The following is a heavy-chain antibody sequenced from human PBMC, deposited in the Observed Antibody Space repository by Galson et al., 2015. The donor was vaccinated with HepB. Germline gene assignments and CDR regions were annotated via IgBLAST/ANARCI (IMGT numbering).Heavy chain of an antibody. V-gene: IGHV3-21*01. D-gene: IGHD3-16*02. J-gene: IGHJ4*02. Sequence: SLRLSCAASGFTFTTYSMNWVRQAPGKGLEWVSSISTSSSYIYYADSVKGRFTISRDNAKNSLFLQMNSLRADDTAVYYCARGDSDYVWGSYRLENGRYSFDYWGQGPLVTVSS. CDR3: ARGDSDYVWGSYRLENGRYSFDY. CDR1: GFTFTTYS. CDR2: ISTSSSYI.